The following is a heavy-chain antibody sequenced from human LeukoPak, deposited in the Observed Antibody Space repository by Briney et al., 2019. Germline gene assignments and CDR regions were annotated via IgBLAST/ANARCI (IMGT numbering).Heavy chain of an antibody. CDR2: VDGGGAT. V-gene: IGHV3-23*01. J-gene: IGHJ5*02. CDR3: AKDIRSKGARPWEDWFAT. D-gene: IGHD6-6*01. CDR1: GFIFRTYA. Sequence: GWSLRLSCAASGFIFRTYAISWGRQAPGRGLEWGSGVDGGGATYYAASVKGRVSISRDNSKNTVYLQMNSLRAEDTGVYYCAKDIRSKGARPWEDWFATWGKGTLVTVSS.